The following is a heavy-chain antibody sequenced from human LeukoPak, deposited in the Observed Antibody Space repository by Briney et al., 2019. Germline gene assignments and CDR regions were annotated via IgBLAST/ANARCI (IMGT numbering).Heavy chain of an antibody. CDR1: GGSISSHY. CDR2: IYYSGST. CDR3: ARDGNGHSSGWYYFDY. D-gene: IGHD6-19*01. V-gene: IGHV4-59*11. J-gene: IGHJ4*02. Sequence: SETLSLTCTVSGGSISSHYWNWIRQPPGKGLEWIGYIYYSGSTNYNPSLKSRVTISVDTSKNQFSLKLSSVTAADTAVYYCARDGNGHSSGWYYFDYWGQGTLVTVSS.